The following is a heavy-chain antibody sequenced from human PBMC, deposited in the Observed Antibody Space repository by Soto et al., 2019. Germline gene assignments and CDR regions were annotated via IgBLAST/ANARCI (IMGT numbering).Heavy chain of an antibody. CDR1: GGSISSSGYY. V-gene: IGHV4-39*01. D-gene: IGHD3-10*01. J-gene: IGHJ4*02. CDR2: IYYSGST. CDR3: ARVGGFGATTIDY. Sequence: SETLSLTCTVSGGSISSSGYYWGWIRQTPGKGLEWIGSIYYSGSTNYNPSLKSRVTISVDTSKNQFSLKLTSVTAADTAVYYCARVGGFGATTIDYWGQGTLVTVSS.